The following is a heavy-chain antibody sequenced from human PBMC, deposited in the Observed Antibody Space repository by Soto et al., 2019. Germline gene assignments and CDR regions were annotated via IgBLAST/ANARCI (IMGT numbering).Heavy chain of an antibody. J-gene: IGHJ6*02. V-gene: IGHV3-23*01. D-gene: IGHD3-3*01. CDR2: ISGRGGST. Sequence: EVQVLESGGGLVQPGGSLRLSCAASGFTFSSYVMRWVRQAPGKGLGWVSGISGRGGSTYYADSVKGRFTISRDNSKNTRYLQVRSLRAEDTAVYYCARDIGSGVPEQSNYGMDVWGQGTTVTVSS. CDR1: GFTFSSYV. CDR3: ARDIGSGVPEQSNYGMDV.